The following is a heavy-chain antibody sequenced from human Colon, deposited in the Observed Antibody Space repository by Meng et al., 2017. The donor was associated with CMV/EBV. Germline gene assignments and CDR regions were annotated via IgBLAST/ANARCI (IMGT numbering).Heavy chain of an antibody. CDR2: IDYTGTT. Sequence: SETLSLTCSVSGGSMKYFSWSWIRQTPGKGLEWIGYIDYTGTTKYSPSLRSRVSISLDMSKNHFSLKLRSVTAADTAMYFCARGLGHASNNSHDYWGQGTLVTVSS. D-gene: IGHD1-1*01. V-gene: IGHV4-59*01. CDR3: ARGLGHASNNSHDY. CDR1: GGSMKYFS. J-gene: IGHJ4*02.